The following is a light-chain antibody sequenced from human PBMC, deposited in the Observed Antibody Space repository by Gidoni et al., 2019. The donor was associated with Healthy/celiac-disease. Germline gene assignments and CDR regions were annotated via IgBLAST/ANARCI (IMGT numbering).Light chain of an antibody. V-gene: IGKV1-27*01. CDR1: QGISNY. Sequence: DIQMTQSPSSLSASVGDRVTITCRASQGISNYLAWYQQKPGKVPKLLIYAASTLQSGVPARFSGSGSGTDFTLTIRILQPEDVGTYYCQRYNCAPRAFGPGTKVDIK. CDR3: QRYNCAPRA. CDR2: AAS. J-gene: IGKJ3*01.